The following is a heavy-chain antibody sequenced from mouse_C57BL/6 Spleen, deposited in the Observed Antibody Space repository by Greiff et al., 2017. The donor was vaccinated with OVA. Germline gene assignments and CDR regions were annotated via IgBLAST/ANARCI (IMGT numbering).Heavy chain of an antibody. Sequence: QVQLQQPGAELVRPGSSVKLSCKASGYTFTSYWMHWVKQRPIQGLEWIGNIDPSDSETHYNQKFKDKATLTVDKSSSTAYMQLSSLTSEDSAVYYCARFDYDGYAMDYWGQGTSVTVSS. J-gene: IGHJ4*01. CDR1: GYTFTSYW. CDR3: ARFDYDGYAMDY. D-gene: IGHD2-4*01. V-gene: IGHV1-52*01. CDR2: IDPSDSET.